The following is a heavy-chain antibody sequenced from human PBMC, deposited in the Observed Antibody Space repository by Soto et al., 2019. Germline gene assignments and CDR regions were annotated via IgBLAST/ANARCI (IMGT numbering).Heavy chain of an antibody. V-gene: IGHV3-30*03. Sequence: QVQLVESGGGVVQPGRSLRLSCAASGFTFSSYVMHWVRQAPGKGLEWVAVISYDGSNKYYADSVKGRFTISRDNSKNTLYLQMNSLRAEDTAVYYCATRDNWGQGTLVTVSS. J-gene: IGHJ4*02. CDR1: GFTFSSYV. D-gene: IGHD2-15*01. CDR3: ATRDN. CDR2: ISYDGSNK.